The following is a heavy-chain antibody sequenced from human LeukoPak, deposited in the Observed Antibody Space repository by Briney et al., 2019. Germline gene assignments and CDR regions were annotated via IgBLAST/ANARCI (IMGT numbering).Heavy chain of an antibody. J-gene: IGHJ4*02. CDR3: AKVPSYYYDSSGYYYDY. CDR2: ISGSGGST. D-gene: IGHD3-22*01. Sequence: PGGSLRLSCAASGFTFSSYAMSWVRQAPGQGLEWVSAISGSGGSTYYADSVKGRFTISRDNSKNTLYLQMNSLRAEDTAVYYCAKVPSYYYDSSGYYYDYWGQGTLVTVSS. CDR1: GFTFSSYA. V-gene: IGHV3-23*01.